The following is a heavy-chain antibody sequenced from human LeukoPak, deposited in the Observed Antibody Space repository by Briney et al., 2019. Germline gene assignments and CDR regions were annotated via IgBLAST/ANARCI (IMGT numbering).Heavy chain of an antibody. CDR3: ARGRYYGDYIDY. CDR1: GASIMKGDYY. D-gene: IGHD4-17*01. V-gene: IGHV4-30-4*01. CDR2: HYYSGTT. Sequence: PSETLSLTCIVSGASIMKGDYYWSWIRQAPGKGLERIGYHYYSGTTNYTPSLKSRVDISVDTFRNQFSLRLSSVTAADTAVYYCARGRYYGDYIDYWGQGALVTVSS. J-gene: IGHJ4*02.